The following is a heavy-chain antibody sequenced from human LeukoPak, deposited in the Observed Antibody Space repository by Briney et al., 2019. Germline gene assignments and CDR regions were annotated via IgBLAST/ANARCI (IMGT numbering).Heavy chain of an antibody. CDR2: IYHSGST. CDR1: GYSISSGYY. V-gene: IGHV4-38-2*01. CDR3: ARTRVRGVFDP. D-gene: IGHD3-10*01. Sequence: SETLSLTCAVSGYSISSGYYWGWIRQPPGKGLEWIGSIYHSGSTYYNPSLKSRVTMSVDTSKNQFSLKLSSVTAVDTAVYYCARTRVRGVFDPWGQGTLVTVSS. J-gene: IGHJ5*02.